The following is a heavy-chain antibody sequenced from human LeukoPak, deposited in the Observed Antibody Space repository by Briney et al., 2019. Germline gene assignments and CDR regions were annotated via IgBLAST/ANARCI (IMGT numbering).Heavy chain of an antibody. V-gene: IGHV1-2*02. CDR1: GYMFTTYY. D-gene: IGHD6-19*01. CDR2: INPHSGST. J-gene: IGHJ3*02. CDR3: ARGGTGYSSGWLRAFDI. Sequence: ASVKVSCKTSGYMFTTYYPHWVRQAPGQGLEWMGWINPHSGSTNYAQKFQGRVTMTRDTSISTVYMELSSLRSDDTAVYYCARGGTGYSSGWLRAFDIWGQGTMVTVSS.